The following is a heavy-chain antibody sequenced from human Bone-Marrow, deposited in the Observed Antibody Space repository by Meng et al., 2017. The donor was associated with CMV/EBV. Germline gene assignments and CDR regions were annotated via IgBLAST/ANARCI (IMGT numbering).Heavy chain of an antibody. CDR1: GGSISSYY. CDR3: ARDSTRQADYYGMDV. Sequence: SETLSLTCTVSGGSISSYYWSWIRQPPGKGLEWIGYIYYSGSTNYNPSLKSRVTISVDTSKNQFSLKLSSVTAADTAVYYCARDSTRQADYYGMDVWGQGTTVTVS. V-gene: IGHV4-59*01. J-gene: IGHJ6*02. CDR2: IYYSGST. D-gene: IGHD1-26*01.